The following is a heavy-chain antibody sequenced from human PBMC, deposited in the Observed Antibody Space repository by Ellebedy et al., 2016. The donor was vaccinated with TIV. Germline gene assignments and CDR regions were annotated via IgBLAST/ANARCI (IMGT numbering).Heavy chain of an antibody. Sequence: GESLKISXVASGFAFRTYSMNWVRQAPGKGPECIAHISVGGPIHYADSVKGRFTISRDNSKNTLYLQMNSLRAEDTAVYYCAKDGWELLFAPYYYNGMDVWGQGTTVTVSS. CDR1: GFAFRTYS. D-gene: IGHD1-26*01. CDR3: AKDGWELLFAPYYYNGMDV. V-gene: IGHV3-23*01. CDR2: ISVGGPI. J-gene: IGHJ6*02.